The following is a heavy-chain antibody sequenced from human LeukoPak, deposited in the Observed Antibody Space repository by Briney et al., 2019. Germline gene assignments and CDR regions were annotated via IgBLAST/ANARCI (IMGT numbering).Heavy chain of an antibody. J-gene: IGHJ5*02. CDR1: GFTFSNYW. CDR2: INSDGINT. V-gene: IGHV3-74*01. CDR3: ARAIVLMVQVGRQLGWFDP. Sequence: GGSLRLSCAASGFTFSNYWMHWVRQAPGKGLVWVSRINSDGINTSYADSVKGRFTISRDNAKNSLYLQMNSLRAEDTAVYYCARAIVLMVQVGRQLGWFDPWGQGTLVTVSS. D-gene: IGHD2-8*01.